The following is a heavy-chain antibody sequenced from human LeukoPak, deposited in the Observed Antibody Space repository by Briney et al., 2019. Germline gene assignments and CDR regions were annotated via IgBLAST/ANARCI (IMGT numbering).Heavy chain of an antibody. V-gene: IGHV1-69*13. CDR3: ARGGGYWYYYYYMDV. CDR2: IIPIFGTA. CDR1: GGTFSTYA. D-gene: IGHD5-12*01. Sequence: ASVKVSCKASGGTFSTYAISWVRQAPGQGLEWMGGIIPIFGTANYAQKFQGRVTITADESTSTAYMELSSLRSEDTAVYYCARGGGYWYYYYYMDVWGKGTTVTISS. J-gene: IGHJ6*03.